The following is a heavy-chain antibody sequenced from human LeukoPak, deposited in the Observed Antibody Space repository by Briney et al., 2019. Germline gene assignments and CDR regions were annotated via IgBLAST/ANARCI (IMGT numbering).Heavy chain of an antibody. D-gene: IGHD4-17*01. CDR2: ISYGGSNK. J-gene: IGHJ5*02. Sequence: GGSLRLSCAASGFTFSSYAIHWVRQAPGKGLEWVAVISYGGSNKYYADSVKGRFSISRDNSKNTLFLQMNGLRAEDTAVYYCAKALTTLTTVWDLWGQGTLVTVSS. CDR3: AKALTTLTTVWDL. CDR1: GFTFSSYA. V-gene: IGHV3-30-3*01.